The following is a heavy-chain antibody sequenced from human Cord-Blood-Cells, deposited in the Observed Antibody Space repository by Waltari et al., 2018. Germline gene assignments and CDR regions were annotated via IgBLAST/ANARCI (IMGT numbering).Heavy chain of an antibody. CDR1: GFTFSSYS. J-gene: IGHJ5*02. D-gene: IGHD1-26*01. Sequence: EVQLVESGGGLVKPGGSLRLSCAASGFTFSSYSMNWVRQAPGKGLGWVSSISSSSSYIYNGDSVKGRFTISRDNAKTSLYLQMNSLSAEDTAVYYCARDGAPGEWELLKWVDPWGQGTLVTVSS. CDR2: ISSSSSYI. V-gene: IGHV3-21*01. CDR3: ARDGAPGEWELLKWVDP.